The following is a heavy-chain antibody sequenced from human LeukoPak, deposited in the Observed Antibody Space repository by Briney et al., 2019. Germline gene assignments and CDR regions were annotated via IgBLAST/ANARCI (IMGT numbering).Heavy chain of an antibody. J-gene: IGHJ4*02. CDR3: ARDRHGYFDY. V-gene: IGHV3-11*01. CDR2: ISHNGDTK. D-gene: IGHD6-13*01. CDR1: GFTFSGHY. Sequence: GGSLRLSCAASGFTFSGHYMIWLRQAPGKGLESISYISHNGDTKYYADSVKGRLSISRDNAKSSLYLDMNSLRVEDTAVYYCARDRHGYFDYWGQGTLVTVSS.